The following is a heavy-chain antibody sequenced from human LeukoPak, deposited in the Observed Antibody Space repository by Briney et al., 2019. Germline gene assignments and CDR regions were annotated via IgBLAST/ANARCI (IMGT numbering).Heavy chain of an antibody. CDR2: ISGDGGDT. CDR1: GFTFSSYA. CDR3: GKSGSRGWDYFEY. V-gene: IGHV3-23*01. D-gene: IGHD6-19*01. Sequence: GGSLRLSCVASGFTFSSYAMNWVRQAPGKGLEWVSTISGDGGDTHYADSVRGRFTISRANSKNTLFMQMDSLRAEDTAVYYCGKSGSRGWDYFEYWGQGTLVTASS. J-gene: IGHJ4*02.